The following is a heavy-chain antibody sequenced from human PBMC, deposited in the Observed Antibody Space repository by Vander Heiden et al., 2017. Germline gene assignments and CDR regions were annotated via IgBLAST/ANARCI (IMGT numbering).Heavy chain of an antibody. J-gene: IGHJ6*02. Sequence: EGQLGESGGGSVQPGESLRLSCEASGFTLSDYWMHWVRQAPGKGLVWVSNINGDGSKTNYADSVKGRFTVSRDNAKNTLYLQMHSLRAEDTAVYYCGRGNYGMDVWGQGTTVTVSS. V-gene: IGHV3-74*01. CDR1: GFTLSDYW. CDR3: GRGNYGMDV. CDR2: INGDGSKT.